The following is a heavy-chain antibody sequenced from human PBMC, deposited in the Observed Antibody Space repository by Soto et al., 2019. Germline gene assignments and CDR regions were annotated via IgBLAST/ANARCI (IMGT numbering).Heavy chain of an antibody. D-gene: IGHD3-10*01. V-gene: IGHV4-34*01. CDR3: ARGLILWFGELSRRGGYYYYMDV. J-gene: IGHJ6*03. Sequence: QVQLQQWGAGLLKPSETRSLTCAVYGGSFSGYQWSWIRQTPGKGLEWIGGINDSGDINYNPSLKSRVTILVDSPKKQISLRLSSVTAADTAVYYCARGLILWFGELSRRGGYYYYMDVWGKGTTVTVSS. CDR1: GGSFSGYQ. CDR2: INDSGDI.